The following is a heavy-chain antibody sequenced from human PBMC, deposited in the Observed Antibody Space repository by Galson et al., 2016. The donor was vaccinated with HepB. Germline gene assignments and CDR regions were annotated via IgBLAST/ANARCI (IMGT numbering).Heavy chain of an antibody. CDR3: ARDLLSSISAHAGGV. CDR1: GYTFTSYA. D-gene: IGHD6-6*01. J-gene: IGHJ6*02. CDR2: INGGNGNT. V-gene: IGHV1-3*01. Sequence: SVKVSCKASGYTFTSYAMHWVRQAPGERLEWMGRINGGNGNTNYSQKFQGRITITRDKSASTAYMDLNSLRSEDTAVYYCARDLLSSISAHAGGVWGQGTTVTVSS.